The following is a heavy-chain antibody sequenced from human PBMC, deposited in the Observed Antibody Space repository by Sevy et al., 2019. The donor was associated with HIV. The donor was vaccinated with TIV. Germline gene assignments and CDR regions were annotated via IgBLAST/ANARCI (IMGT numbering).Heavy chain of an antibody. Sequence: PGGSLRRSCAASGFTFSNYAMSWVRQTPGKGLEWVSAISGSADATYYTDSVKGRFTISRDNSKNTVYLQMNSLRAEDTAVYYCVKEVSQYSYSDYWGQGTLVTVSS. V-gene: IGHV3-23*01. J-gene: IGHJ4*02. D-gene: IGHD5-18*01. CDR2: ISGSADAT. CDR1: GFTFSNYA. CDR3: VKEVSQYSYSDY.